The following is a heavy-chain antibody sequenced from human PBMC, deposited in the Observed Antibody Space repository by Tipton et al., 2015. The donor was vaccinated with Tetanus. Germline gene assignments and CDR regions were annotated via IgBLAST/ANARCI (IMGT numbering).Heavy chain of an antibody. J-gene: IGHJ2*01. Sequence: SLRLSCAASGFTFSDYYMSWIRQAPGKGLEWVSYISSSGSTIYYADSVKGRFTISRDNAKNSLSLQVNSLRAEDTAVYYCARVWGRGQLVTKPNWYFDLWGRGTLATVSS. CDR2: ISSSGSTI. CDR1: GFTFSDYY. D-gene: IGHD6-6*01. V-gene: IGHV3-11*01. CDR3: ARVWGRGQLVTKPNWYFDL.